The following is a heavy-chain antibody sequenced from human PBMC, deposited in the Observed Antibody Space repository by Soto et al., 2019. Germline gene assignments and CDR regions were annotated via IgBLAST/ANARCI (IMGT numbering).Heavy chain of an antibody. D-gene: IGHD3-10*01. CDR1: GDTFKNCV. Sequence: QVQVVQSGVEVRRPGSSVKVSCKASGDTFKNCVISWVRQAPRQGLEWMGGIIPLFGTTDFAQRFQGRLTITAAESTTTAYMELSRLRSEATAMYYCAAELGFGKLSVVWGQGATVIVSS. CDR2: IIPLFGTT. CDR3: AAELGFGKLSVV. J-gene: IGHJ6*02. V-gene: IGHV1-69*01.